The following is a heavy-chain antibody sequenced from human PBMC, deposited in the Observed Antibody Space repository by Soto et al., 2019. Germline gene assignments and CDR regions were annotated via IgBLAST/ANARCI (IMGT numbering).Heavy chain of an antibody. J-gene: IGHJ4*02. CDR3: ARVRVWGILTGYYGDFDY. D-gene: IGHD3-9*01. CDR2: IYYSGST. CDR1: GGSISSRGYY. Sequence: QVQLQESGPGLVKSSQTLSLTCTVSGGSISSRGYYWSWIRQHPGKGLEWIGYIYYSGSTYCNPSLKSRVNISIDTSKNQFSLELSSVTAADTAVYYCARVRVWGILTGYYGDFDYWGQGTLVIVSS. V-gene: IGHV4-31*03.